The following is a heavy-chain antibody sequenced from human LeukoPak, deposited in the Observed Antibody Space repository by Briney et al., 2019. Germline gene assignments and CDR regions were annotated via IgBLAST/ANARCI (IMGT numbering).Heavy chain of an antibody. D-gene: IGHD4-17*01. CDR3: AREDDYGDLRGAFDI. CDR2: ISSSSSTI. CDR1: GFTFSSYS. V-gene: IGHV3-48*04. J-gene: IGHJ3*02. Sequence: GGSLRLSCAASGFTFSSYSMNWVRQAPGKGLEWVSYISSSSSTIYYADSVKGRFTISRDNAKNSLYLRMNSLRAEDTAVYYCAREDDYGDLRGAFDIWGQGTMVTVSS.